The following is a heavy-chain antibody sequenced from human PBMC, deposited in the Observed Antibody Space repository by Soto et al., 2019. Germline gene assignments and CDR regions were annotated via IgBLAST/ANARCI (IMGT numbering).Heavy chain of an antibody. D-gene: IGHD3-16*01. Sequence: QVQLLQSGAEVKKPGASVKVSCKASGYTFTSYDINWVRQATGQGLEWMGGMNPNSANTGYAQKFQGRVTMTRNTSRSTAYIELRSLRSEDTAVYYGAREGGRGMDVWGQGTTVTVSS. CDR3: AREGGRGMDV. CDR2: MNPNSANT. J-gene: IGHJ6*02. V-gene: IGHV1-8*01. CDR1: GYTFTSYD.